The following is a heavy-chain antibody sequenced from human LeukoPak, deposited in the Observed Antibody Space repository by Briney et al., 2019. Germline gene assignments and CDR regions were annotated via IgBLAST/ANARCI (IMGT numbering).Heavy chain of an antibody. Sequence: SETLSLTCTVSGGSISSYYWSWIRQPAGKGLEWIGRIYTSGSTNYNPSLKSRVTMSVDTSKNQFSLNLSSVTAADTAVYYCARDLGRYYDRGTLSAFDIWGQGTMVTVSS. CDR1: GGSISSYY. J-gene: IGHJ3*02. CDR3: ARDLGRYYDRGTLSAFDI. D-gene: IGHD3-9*01. CDR2: IYTSGST. V-gene: IGHV4-4*07.